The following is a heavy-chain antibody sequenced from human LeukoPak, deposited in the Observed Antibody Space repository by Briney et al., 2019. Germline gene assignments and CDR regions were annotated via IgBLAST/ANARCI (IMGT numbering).Heavy chain of an antibody. Sequence: PGGSLRLSCAASGFTFSDYYMSWIRQAPGKGLEWVSLISGSGGSTYYADSVKGRFTISRDNSKNTLYLQMNSLRAEDTAVYYCAKHYCAGDCYHFDYWGQGTLVTVSS. CDR1: GFTFSDYY. D-gene: IGHD2-21*02. CDR2: ISGSGGST. CDR3: AKHYCAGDCYHFDY. V-gene: IGHV3-23*01. J-gene: IGHJ4*02.